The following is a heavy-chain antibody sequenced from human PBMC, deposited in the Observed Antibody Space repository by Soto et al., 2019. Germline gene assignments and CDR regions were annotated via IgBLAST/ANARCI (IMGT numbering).Heavy chain of an antibody. Sequence: VQLVESGGGVVQPGRSLRLSCAASGFTFSSYGMHWVRQAPGKGLEWVAVISYDGSNKYYADSVKGRFTISRDNSKNTLYLQMNSLRAEDTAVYYCAKEASSSWYGRNFQHWGQGTLVTVSS. D-gene: IGHD6-13*01. CDR2: ISYDGSNK. J-gene: IGHJ1*01. CDR1: GFTFSSYG. CDR3: AKEASSSWYGRNFQH. V-gene: IGHV3-30*18.